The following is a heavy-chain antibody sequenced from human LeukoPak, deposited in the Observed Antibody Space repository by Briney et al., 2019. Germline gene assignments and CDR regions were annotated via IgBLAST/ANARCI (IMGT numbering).Heavy chain of an antibody. J-gene: IGHJ3*02. CDR1: GFTFSSYG. D-gene: IGHD5-12*01. CDR2: ISGSGGST. Sequence: PGGSLRLSCAASGFTFSSYGMSWVRQAPGKGLEWVSAISGSGGSTYYADSVKGRFTISRDNSKNTLYLQMNSLRAEDTAVYYCARAGVGGYETDAFDIWGQGTMVTVSS. V-gene: IGHV3-23*01. CDR3: ARAGVGGYETDAFDI.